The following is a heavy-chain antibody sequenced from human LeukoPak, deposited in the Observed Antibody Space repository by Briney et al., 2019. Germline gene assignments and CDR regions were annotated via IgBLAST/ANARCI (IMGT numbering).Heavy chain of an antibody. CDR1: GFTFSSYA. CDR3: ARVYGDYETVDY. V-gene: IGHV3-30*04. D-gene: IGHD4-17*01. Sequence: GALRVSCAASGFTFSSYAMHWVRQAPGKGLEWVAVISYDGSNKYYADSVKGRFTISRDNSKNTLYLQMNSLRAEDTAVYYCARVYGDYETVDYWGQGTLVTVSS. CDR2: ISYDGSNK. J-gene: IGHJ4*02.